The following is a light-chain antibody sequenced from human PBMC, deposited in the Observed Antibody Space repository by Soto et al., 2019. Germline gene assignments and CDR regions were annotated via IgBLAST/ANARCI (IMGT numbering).Light chain of an antibody. V-gene: IGLV2-14*01. CDR3: SPYTSSSTYV. Sequence: QPVLTQPASVSGSPGQSITISCTGTSSDVGGYNYVSWYQQHPGKAPKLMIYEVSNRPSGVSNRFSGSKSGNTASLTISGLQAEDEADYYCSPYTSSSTYVFGTGTKVTVL. J-gene: IGLJ1*01. CDR1: SSDVGGYNY. CDR2: EVS.